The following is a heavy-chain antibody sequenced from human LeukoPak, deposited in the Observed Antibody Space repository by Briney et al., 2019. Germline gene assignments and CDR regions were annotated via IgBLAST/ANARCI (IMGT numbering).Heavy chain of an antibody. J-gene: IGHJ4*02. Sequence: PSETLSLTCAVYGGSFSGYYWSWIRQPPGKGLEWIGEINHSGSTNYNPSLKSRVTISVDTSKNQFSLKLSSVTAADTAVYYCATTRVVVAATGGDYWGQGTLVTVSS. V-gene: IGHV4-34*01. CDR3: ATTRVVVAATGGDY. CDR2: INHSGST. CDR1: GGSFSGYY. D-gene: IGHD2-15*01.